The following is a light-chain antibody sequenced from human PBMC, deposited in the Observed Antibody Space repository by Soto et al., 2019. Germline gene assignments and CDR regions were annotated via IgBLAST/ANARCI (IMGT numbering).Light chain of an antibody. J-gene: IGLJ1*01. V-gene: IGLV2-14*01. CDR1: SSDVVDFNY. CDR2: DVG. Sequence: QSALTQPASVSGSPGQSITISCTGTSSDVVDFNYVSWYQQHPGKAPKLMIYDVGNRPSGVSIRFSGSKSGSTASLTISGLQAEDEDAYYCSSFSSNTTRVFGTGTKVTVL. CDR3: SSFSSNTTRV.